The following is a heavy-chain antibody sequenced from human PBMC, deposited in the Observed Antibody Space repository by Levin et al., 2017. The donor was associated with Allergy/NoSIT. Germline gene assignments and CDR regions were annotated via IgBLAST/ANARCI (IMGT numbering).Heavy chain of an antibody. Sequence: SSQTLSLTCTVSGGSISDASYYWAWVRQPPGKGLEWIGSIYYDGSAYYNPSLKTRLTISVDTSKNQFSLRVNSVTAADTAIYYCAGEPNSPYYYHYGLDVWGQGTTVTVSS. V-gene: IGHV4-39*07. J-gene: IGHJ6*02. CDR1: GGSISDASYY. CDR3: AGEPNSPYYYHYGLDV. CDR2: IYYDGSA. D-gene: IGHD2/OR15-2a*01.